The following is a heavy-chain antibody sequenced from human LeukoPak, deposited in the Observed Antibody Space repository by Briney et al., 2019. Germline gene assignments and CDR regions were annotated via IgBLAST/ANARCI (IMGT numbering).Heavy chain of an antibody. CDR1: GFTFSSYA. CDR3: AKDGYGGKTPDAFDI. CDR2: ISGSGGST. J-gene: IGHJ3*02. V-gene: IGHV3-23*01. D-gene: IGHD4-23*01. Sequence: PGGSLRLSCAASGFTFSSYAMSWVRQAPGRGLEWVSAISGSGGSTYYADSVKGRFTISRDNSKNTLYLQMNSLRAEDTAVYYCAKDGYGGKTPDAFDIWGQGTMVTVSS.